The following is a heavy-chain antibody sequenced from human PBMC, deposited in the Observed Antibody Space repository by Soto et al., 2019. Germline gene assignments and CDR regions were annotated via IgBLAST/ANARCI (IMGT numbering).Heavy chain of an antibody. Sequence: DVQLLESGGGLVQPGGSVTLSCAASRFTFSDFAMSWVRQAPGKGLEWVSSIGGLGSDTYYADPVKGRFTISRDNSKNTLYLQMDGLRDEDTALYYCAKDAVPYNGKWDWFDSWGQVTLVIVS. CDR1: RFTFSDFA. J-gene: IGHJ5*01. CDR3: AKDAVPYNGKWDWFDS. V-gene: IGHV3-23*01. D-gene: IGHD1-20*01. CDR2: IGGLGSDT.